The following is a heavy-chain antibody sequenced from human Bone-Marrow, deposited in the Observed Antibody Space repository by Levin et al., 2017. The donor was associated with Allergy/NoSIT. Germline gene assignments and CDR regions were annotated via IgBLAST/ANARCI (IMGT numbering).Heavy chain of an antibody. J-gene: IGHJ6*02. CDR2: INSGSTDI. Sequence: TSSETLSLTCAASGFNFSTYNMNWVRQAPGKALEWVSSINSGSTDIYYADSLKGRFTISRDNAENSLYLQMNGLRAGDTAIYYCARGSFRTASLLAYYYGLDVWGQGTTVSVSS. V-gene: IGHV3-21*01. D-gene: IGHD2-21*01. CDR3: ARGSFRTASLLAYYYGLDV. CDR1: GFNFSTYN.